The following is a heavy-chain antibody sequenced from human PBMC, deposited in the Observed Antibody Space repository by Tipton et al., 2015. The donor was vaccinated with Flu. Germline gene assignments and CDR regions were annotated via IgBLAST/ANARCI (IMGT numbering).Heavy chain of an antibody. D-gene: IGHD6-19*01. CDR2: VSYDGSNQ. CDR3: AKDLKYGTGWNWYFDL. J-gene: IGHJ2*01. Sequence: SLRLSCAASEFTFRTYGMHWVRQAPGKGLEWVASVSYDGSNQYFGDSVKGQFAISRDNSKNTLYLQMDSLRADDTAIYYCAKDLKYGTGWNWYFDLWGRGTLVTVSS. CDR1: EFTFRTYG. V-gene: IGHV3-30*18.